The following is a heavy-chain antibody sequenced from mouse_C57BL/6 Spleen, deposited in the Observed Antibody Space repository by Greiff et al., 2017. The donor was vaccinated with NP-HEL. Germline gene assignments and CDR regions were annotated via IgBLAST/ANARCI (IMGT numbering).Heavy chain of an antibody. Sequence: QVQLQQPGAELVMPGASVKLSCKASGYTFTSYWMHWVKQRPGQGLEWIGEIDPSDSYNNYNQKFKGKSTLTVDKSSSTAYMQLSSLTSEDYAVYYCASDDINYGFADWGQGTLVTVSA. J-gene: IGHJ3*01. CDR3: ASDDINYGFAD. CDR2: IDPSDSYN. V-gene: IGHV1-69*01. D-gene: IGHD2-5*01. CDR1: GYTFTSYW.